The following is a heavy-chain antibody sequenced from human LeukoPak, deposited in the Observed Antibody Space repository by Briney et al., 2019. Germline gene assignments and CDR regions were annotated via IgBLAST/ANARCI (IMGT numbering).Heavy chain of an antibody. CDR1: GFTFSSYG. Sequence: GALRLSCAASGFTFSSYGMHWVRQAPGKGLEWVAFIRYDGNNKYYADSVKGRFTISRDKSKNTLYLQMNSLRAEDTAVYYCAKTMSPYYYDSSGFWGQGTLVTVSS. D-gene: IGHD3-22*01. CDR3: AKTMSPYYYDSSGF. J-gene: IGHJ4*02. CDR2: IRYDGNNK. V-gene: IGHV3-30*02.